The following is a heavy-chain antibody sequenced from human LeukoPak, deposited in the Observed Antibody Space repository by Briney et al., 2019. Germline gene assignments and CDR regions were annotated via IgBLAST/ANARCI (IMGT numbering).Heavy chain of an antibody. V-gene: IGHV3-23*01. Sequence: GGSLRLSCAASGFTFTGYAMSWVRQAPGKGLEWVSAISGSGGGTYYADSVKGRVTISRDTSKNTLYLQMNSLRAEDTAVYYCAKTTYYYDSSGYYYPLAYFDYWGQGTLVTVSS. CDR2: ISGSGGGT. J-gene: IGHJ4*02. CDR3: AKTTYYYDSSGYYYPLAYFDY. CDR1: GFTFTGYA. D-gene: IGHD3-22*01.